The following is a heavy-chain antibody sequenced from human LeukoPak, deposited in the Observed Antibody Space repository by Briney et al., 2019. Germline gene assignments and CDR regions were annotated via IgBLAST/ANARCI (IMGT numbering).Heavy chain of an antibody. V-gene: IGHV4-59*01. CDR1: GGSISSYY. CDR3: ARRSGGDYGDY. Sequence: SETLSLTCTVSGGSISSYYWSWIRQPPGKGLEWIGYIYYSGSTNYNPSLKSRVTISVDTSKNQFSLKLSSVTAADTAVYYCARRSGGDYGDYWGQGTLVTVSS. CDR2: IYYSGST. D-gene: IGHD2-21*02. J-gene: IGHJ4*02.